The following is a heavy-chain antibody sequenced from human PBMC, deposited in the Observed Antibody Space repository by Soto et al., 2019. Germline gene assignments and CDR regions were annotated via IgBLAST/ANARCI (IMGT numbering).Heavy chain of an antibody. CDR2: INHSGST. CDR3: ARCSGRRPHNWFDS. D-gene: IGHD2-15*01. Sequence: PSETLSLTCAVYGGSFSDYYWTWVRQPPGKGLEWIGEINHSGSTNYNASLKSRVTISEDTSKNQFSLKLTSVTAADTAVYYCARCSGRRPHNWFDSWGQGTLVTVSS. V-gene: IGHV4-34*01. CDR1: GGSFSDYY. J-gene: IGHJ5*01.